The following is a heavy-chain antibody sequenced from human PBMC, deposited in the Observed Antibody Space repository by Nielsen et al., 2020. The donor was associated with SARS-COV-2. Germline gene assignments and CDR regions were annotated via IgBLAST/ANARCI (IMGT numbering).Heavy chain of an antibody. CDR2: IIPIFGTA. D-gene: IGHD3-10*01. CDR3: AAMVRGVIDAFDI. CDR1: GYTFANYY. V-gene: IGHV1-69*13. Sequence: SVKVSCKASGYTFANYYMLWVRQAPGQGLEWMGGIIPIFGTANYAQKFQGRVTITADESTSTAYMELSSLRSEDTAVYYCAAMVRGVIDAFDIWGQGTMVTVSS. J-gene: IGHJ3*02.